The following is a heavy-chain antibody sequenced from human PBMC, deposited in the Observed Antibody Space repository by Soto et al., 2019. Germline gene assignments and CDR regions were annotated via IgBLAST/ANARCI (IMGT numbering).Heavy chain of an antibody. D-gene: IGHD3-10*01. J-gene: IGHJ4*02. Sequence: EVQLVESGGGLVQPGGSLRLSCAASGFTFSRDWMHWVRQSPGKGVVWVSRIKGDGTITNYADSVKGRFTTSRDNAKNTVYLQLNSLPTEDTAVYYCARGGLGNYYDDYWGQGTLVTVSS. CDR2: IKGDGTIT. CDR3: ARGGLGNYYDDY. CDR1: GFTFSRDW. V-gene: IGHV3-74*01.